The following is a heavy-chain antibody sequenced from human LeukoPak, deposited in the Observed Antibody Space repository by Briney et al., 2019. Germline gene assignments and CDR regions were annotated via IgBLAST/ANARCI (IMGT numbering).Heavy chain of an antibody. V-gene: IGHV3-23*01. J-gene: IGHJ4*02. Sequence: AGSVTVSCPASGFTFSSYAMSWVRPAPCKGLEGVASINGCYGSTYYPHYLKGRFTISRDNSKNTLYLQMNSLRDYDQAVYYCACGLRLWSYRVYWGGGTLDSVPS. CDR3: ACGLRLWSYRVY. D-gene: IGHD4/OR15-4a*01. CDR2: INGCYGST. CDR1: GFTFSSYA.